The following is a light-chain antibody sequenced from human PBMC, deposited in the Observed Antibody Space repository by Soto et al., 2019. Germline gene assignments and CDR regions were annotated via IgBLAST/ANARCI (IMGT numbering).Light chain of an antibody. CDR3: QQYSSVPV. V-gene: IGKV1-27*01. J-gene: IGKJ3*01. CDR1: QSIRNF. CDR2: AAS. Sequence: DIQMTQSPASLSASVGDRVTITCRASQSIRNFVAWYQQKPGKAPKLLIYAASTLHSGVPARFSGSGSGTDFTLTINSLQTEDVATYSCQQYSSVPVFGPGTKVDIK.